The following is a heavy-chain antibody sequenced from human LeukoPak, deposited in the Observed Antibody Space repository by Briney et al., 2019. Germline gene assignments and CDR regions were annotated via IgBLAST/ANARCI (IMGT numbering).Heavy chain of an antibody. CDR3: ARDDGRTAAGETFDY. CDR1: GYTFTSYG. J-gene: IGHJ4*02. CDR2: ISAYNGNT. D-gene: IGHD6-13*01. V-gene: IGHV1-18*01. Sequence: GASVKVSCKASGYTFTSYGISWVRQAPGQGLEWMGWISAYNGNTNYAQKFQGRVTITADESTSTAYMELSSLRSEDTAVYYCARDDGRTAAGETFDYWGQGTLVTVSS.